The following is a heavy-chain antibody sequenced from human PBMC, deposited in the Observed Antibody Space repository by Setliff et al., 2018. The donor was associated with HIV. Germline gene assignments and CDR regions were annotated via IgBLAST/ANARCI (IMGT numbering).Heavy chain of an antibody. CDR3: ARGVVSVVVVAATTYYYYVMDV. J-gene: IGHJ6*02. CDR1: GGSVSSGSYD. Sequence: PETLSLTCTVSGGSVSSGSYDWSWIRQPPGKGLEWIGYIYYSGSTKHNPPLKSRVTISLDTSKNQFSLKLTSVTAADTAVYYCARGVVSVVVVAATTYYYYVMDVWGQGTTVTVSS. CDR2: IYYSGST. D-gene: IGHD2-15*01. V-gene: IGHV4-61*01.